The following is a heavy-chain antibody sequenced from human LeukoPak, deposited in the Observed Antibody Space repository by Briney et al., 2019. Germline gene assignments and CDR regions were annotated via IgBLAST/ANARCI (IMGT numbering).Heavy chain of an antibody. Sequence: HPGGSLRLSCAASGFTFSSYAMSWVRQAPGKGLEWVSAISGSGGSTYYADSVKGRFTISRDNSKNTLYLQMDSLRAEDTAVYYCAKAVGRGYSYGYYSDYWGQGTLVTVSS. CDR3: AKAVGRGYSYGYYSDY. CDR1: GFTFSSYA. V-gene: IGHV3-23*01. D-gene: IGHD5-18*01. CDR2: ISGSGGST. J-gene: IGHJ4*02.